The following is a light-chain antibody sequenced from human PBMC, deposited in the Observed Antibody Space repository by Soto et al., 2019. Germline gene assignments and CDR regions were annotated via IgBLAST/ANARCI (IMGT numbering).Light chain of an antibody. CDR1: SSNIGSNY. CDR3: GTWDSSLSAVV. CDR2: DND. V-gene: IGLV1-51*01. Sequence: QSVLTQPPSVSAAPGQKVTISCSGSSSNIGSNYVSWYRQLPGTAPKLLIYDNDKRPSGIPDRFSASKSGTSATLGISALRPGDEADYYCGTWDSSLSAVVFGGGTKLTVL. J-gene: IGLJ2*01.